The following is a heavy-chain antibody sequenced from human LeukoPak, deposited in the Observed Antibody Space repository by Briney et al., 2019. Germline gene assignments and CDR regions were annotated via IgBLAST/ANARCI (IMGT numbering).Heavy chain of an antibody. CDR2: ISGSGGST. CDR1: EFTFSNSA. D-gene: IGHD5-24*01. CDR3: AKDSPSRTATTEVPVDY. J-gene: IGHJ4*02. Sequence: GGSLRLSCAASEFTFSNSAMNWVRQAPGKGLEWVSAISGSGGSTYYADSVKGRFTISRDNSKNTLYLQMNSLRAEDTAVYYCAKDSPSRTATTEVPVDYWGQGTLVTVSS. V-gene: IGHV3-23*01.